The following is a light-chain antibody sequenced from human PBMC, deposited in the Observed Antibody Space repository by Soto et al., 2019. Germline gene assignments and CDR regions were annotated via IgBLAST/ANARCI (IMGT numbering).Light chain of an antibody. CDR2: GNS. CDR1: SSNIGAGYV. J-gene: IGLJ3*02. V-gene: IGLV1-40*01. Sequence: QSALTQPPSVSGAPGQRVTISCTGSSSNIGAGYVVHWYQQLPGTAPKLLIYGNSNRPSGVPDRFSGSKSGTSASLAITGLQAEDEADYSCQSYDSSLSGWVFGGGTKLT. CDR3: QSYDSSLSGWV.